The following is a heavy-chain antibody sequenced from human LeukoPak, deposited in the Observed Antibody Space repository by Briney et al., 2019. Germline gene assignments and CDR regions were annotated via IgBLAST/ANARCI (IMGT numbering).Heavy chain of an antibody. D-gene: IGHD6-25*01. CDR2: IYYSGST. J-gene: IGHJ6*02. CDR3: ARQNSGARLNV. CDR1: GDSMSSYY. V-gene: IGHV4-59*08. Sequence: SETLSLTCTVSGDSMSSYYWSWIRQPPGKGLEWIGHIYYSGSTDYNPSLKSRLTISVDTSKNQFSLQLSSVTAADTAVYFCARQNSGARLNVWGQGTTVTVSS.